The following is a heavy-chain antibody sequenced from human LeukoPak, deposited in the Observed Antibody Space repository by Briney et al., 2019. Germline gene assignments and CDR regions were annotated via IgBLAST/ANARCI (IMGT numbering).Heavy chain of an antibody. V-gene: IGHV3-48*02. D-gene: IGHD1-26*01. Sequence: GGSLRLSCAASGFTFSTYNMHWVRQAPGKGLEWVSFICSDSRIIYYADSVKGRFTVSRDNSRSSLYLQMNSLTDDDTAVYYCARYPDCIGDYWGQGTLVTVSS. CDR2: ICSDSRII. CDR3: ARYPDCIGDY. J-gene: IGHJ4*02. CDR1: GFTFSTYN.